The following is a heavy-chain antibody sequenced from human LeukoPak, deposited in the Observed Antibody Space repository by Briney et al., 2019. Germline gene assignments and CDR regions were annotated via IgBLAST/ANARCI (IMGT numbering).Heavy chain of an antibody. CDR3: ARGRSIAARPGAFDI. CDR1: GGTFSSYA. Sequence: GASVKVSCKASGGTFSSYAISWVRQAPGQGLEWMGGIIPIFGTANYAQKFQGRVTITTDESTSTAYMELSSLRSEDTAVYYCARGRSIAARPGAFDIWGQGTMVTVSS. CDR2: IIPIFGTA. V-gene: IGHV1-69*05. D-gene: IGHD6-6*01. J-gene: IGHJ3*02.